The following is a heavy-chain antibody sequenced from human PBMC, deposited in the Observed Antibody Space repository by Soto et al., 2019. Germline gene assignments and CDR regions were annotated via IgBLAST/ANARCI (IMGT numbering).Heavy chain of an antibody. J-gene: IGHJ6*02. CDR2: ISAYNGNT. V-gene: IGHV1-18*01. CDR3: ARDGGYCSSTSCYTGFYYNGMDV. Sequence: GASVKVSCKASGYTFTSYGINWVRQAPGQGLEWMGWISAYNGNTNYAQKLQGRVTMTTDTSTSTAYMELRSLRSDDTAVYYCARDGGYCSSTSCYTGFYYNGMDVWGQGTTVTVSS. CDR1: GYTFTSYG. D-gene: IGHD2-2*02.